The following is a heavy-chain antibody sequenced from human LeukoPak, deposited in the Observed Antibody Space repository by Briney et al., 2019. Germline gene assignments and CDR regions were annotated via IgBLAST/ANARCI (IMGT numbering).Heavy chain of an antibody. Sequence: GGSLRLSCAASGFRISSYWMNWVRQAPGKGLEWVANINQDGSEKYYVDSVKGRFTISRDNAKNSLILQMSSLGAEDTAVYYCAVGNWGLDYWGQGALVTVSDYWGQGTLVTVSS. D-gene: IGHD7-27*01. CDR3: AVGNWGLDYWGQGALVTVSDY. V-gene: IGHV3-7*01. CDR1: GFRISSYW. J-gene: IGHJ4*02. CDR2: INQDGSEK.